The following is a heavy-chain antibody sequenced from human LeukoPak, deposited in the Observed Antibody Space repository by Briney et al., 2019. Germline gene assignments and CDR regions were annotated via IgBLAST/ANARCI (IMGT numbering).Heavy chain of an antibody. D-gene: IGHD2-2*01. J-gene: IGHJ4*02. V-gene: IGHV1-18*01. CDR2: ISAYNGNI. Sequence: GASVKVSCKASGYTFSSYGMSWVRQAPGQGLEWMGWISAYNGNINYAQTLQGRVTMTTDTSTSTAYMELRSLRSDDTAVYYCARVGGPEEGHCSSTSCYIFDYWGQGTLVTVSS. CDR1: GYTFSSYG. CDR3: ARVGGPEEGHCSSTSCYIFDY.